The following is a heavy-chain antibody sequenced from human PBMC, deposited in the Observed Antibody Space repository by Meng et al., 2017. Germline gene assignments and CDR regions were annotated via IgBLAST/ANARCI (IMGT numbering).Heavy chain of an antibody. CDR1: GGSISSGSYY. D-gene: IGHD4-17*01. CDR3: ASNTVTKVAFDI. J-gene: IGHJ3*02. CDR2: IYTSGST. V-gene: IGHV4-61*02. Sequence: SVTLSPTCTVSGGSISSGSYYWSWIRQPAGKGLEWIGRIYTSGSTNYNPSLKSRVTISVDTSKNQFSLKLSSVTAADTAVYYCASNTVTKVAFDIWGQGTMVTVSS.